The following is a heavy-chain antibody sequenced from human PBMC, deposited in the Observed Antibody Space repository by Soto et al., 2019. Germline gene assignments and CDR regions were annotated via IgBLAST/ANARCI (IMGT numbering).Heavy chain of an antibody. J-gene: IGHJ4*02. Sequence: LRLSCAASGFTFSDYYMSWIRQAPGKWLAWVSYISSSSIYTNYADSVKGRFTISRDTAKNSLYLQMNSLRAEDTAVYYCARESASSSSSDYWGQGTLVTVSS. V-gene: IGHV3-11*06. CDR1: GFTFSDYY. CDR2: ISSSSIYT. CDR3: ARESASSSSSDY. D-gene: IGHD6-6*01.